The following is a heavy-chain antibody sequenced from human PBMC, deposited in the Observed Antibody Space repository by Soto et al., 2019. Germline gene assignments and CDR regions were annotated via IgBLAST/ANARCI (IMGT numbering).Heavy chain of an antibody. Sequence: QVQLVQSGAEVKKPGSSVKVSCKASGGTFSTYAITWVRQAPGQGLEWLGGIIPIFGTTDYARKFQGRVTITAAESTSTVFIELSSLTSEDTAVYYCARGVGAYYFEDWGQGTVVTVSS. CDR3: ARGVGAYYFED. CDR1: GGTFSTYA. J-gene: IGHJ4*02. D-gene: IGHD1-26*01. V-gene: IGHV1-69*01. CDR2: IIPIFGTT.